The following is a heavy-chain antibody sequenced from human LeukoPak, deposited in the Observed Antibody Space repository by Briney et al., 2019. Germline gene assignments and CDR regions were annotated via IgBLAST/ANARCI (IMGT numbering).Heavy chain of an antibody. D-gene: IGHD3-3*01. Sequence: IPSETLSLTCTVSGGSISSYYWSWIRQPPGKGLEWIGYIYYSGSTNYNPSLKSRVTISVDTSKNQFSLKLSSVTAADTAVYYCARGPTYYDFWSGYRTHGAYYFDYWGQGTLVTVSS. CDR3: ARGPTYYDFWSGYRTHGAYYFDY. CDR1: GGSISSYY. J-gene: IGHJ4*02. V-gene: IGHV4-59*12. CDR2: IYYSGST.